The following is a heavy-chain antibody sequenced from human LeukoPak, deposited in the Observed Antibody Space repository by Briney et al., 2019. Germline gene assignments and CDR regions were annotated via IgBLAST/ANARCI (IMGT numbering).Heavy chain of an antibody. CDR2: INPNSGAT. D-gene: IGHD3-16*01. CDR3: ARDGSGGDYFDY. J-gene: IGHJ4*02. CDR1: GYTFTRYY. Sequence: ASVKVSCEASGYTFTRYYMHWVRQAPGQGLEWMGRINPNSGATNYAQKFQGRVTMTRDTSISTAYMELSRLRSDDTAVYYCARDGSGGDYFDYWGQGTLVTVSS. V-gene: IGHV1-2*06.